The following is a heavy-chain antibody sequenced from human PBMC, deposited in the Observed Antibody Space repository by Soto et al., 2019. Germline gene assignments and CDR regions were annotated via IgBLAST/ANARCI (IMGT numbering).Heavy chain of an antibody. V-gene: IGHV4-59*01. D-gene: IGHD3-22*01. CDR1: VGSISIYY. CDR3: ARGERSYYDSSGYYWFDP. J-gene: IGHJ5*02. CDR2: IYYSGST. Sequence: PSETLCITCTFSVGSISIYYWSWIRQPPGKGLEWIGYIYYSGSTNYNPSLKSRVTISVDTSKNQFSLKLSSVTAADTAVYYCARGERSYYDSSGYYWFDPWGQGTMVTVSS.